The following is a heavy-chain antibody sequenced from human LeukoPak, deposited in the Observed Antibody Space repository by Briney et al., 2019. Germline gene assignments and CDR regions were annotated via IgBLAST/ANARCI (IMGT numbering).Heavy chain of an antibody. CDR3: ARDEYYDSSGYYYYGMDV. J-gene: IGHJ6*02. CDR1: GFTVSSNY. Sequence: PGGSLRLSCAASGFTVSSNYMGWVRQAPGKGLEWVSVIYSGGSTYYADSVKGRFTISRDNSKNTLYLQMNSLRAEDTAVYYCARDEYYDSSGYYYYGMDVWGQGTTVTVSS. D-gene: IGHD3-22*01. V-gene: IGHV3-53*01. CDR2: IYSGGST.